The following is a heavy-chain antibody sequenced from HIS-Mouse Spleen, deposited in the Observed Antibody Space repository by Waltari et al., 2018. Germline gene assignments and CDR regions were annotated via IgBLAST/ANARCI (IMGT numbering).Heavy chain of an antibody. CDR3: ARIAEGYSSGWYAFDY. V-gene: IGHV2-70*15. CDR1: GFSLSTSVMC. J-gene: IGHJ4*02. CDR2: IDWDDDK. Sequence: QVTLRESGPALVKPTQTLTLTCTFSGFSLSTSVMCVSWIRQPPGKALEWLARIDWDDDKYYSTSLKTRLTISRDTSKNQVVIKMTNMDPVDTATYYCARIAEGYSSGWYAFDYWGQGTLVTVSS. D-gene: IGHD6-19*01.